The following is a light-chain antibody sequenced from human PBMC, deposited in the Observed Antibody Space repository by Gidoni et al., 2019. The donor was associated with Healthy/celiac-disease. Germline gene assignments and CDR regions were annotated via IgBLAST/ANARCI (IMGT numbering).Light chain of an antibody. CDR2: DVS. V-gene: IGLV2-14*03. CDR1: SSDVGVYNY. J-gene: IGLJ3*02. CDR3: SSYTSSSTWV. Sequence: QSALTQPASVSGSPGQSITISCTGTSSDVGVYNYVSWYQQHPGKATKLMIYDVSNRPSGVSNRFSGSKSGNTASLTISVLKAEDEDDYYCSSYTSSSTWVFGGGTKLTVL.